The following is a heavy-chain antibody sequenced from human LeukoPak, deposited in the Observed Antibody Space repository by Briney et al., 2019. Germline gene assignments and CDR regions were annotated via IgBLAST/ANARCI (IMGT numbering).Heavy chain of an antibody. D-gene: IGHD3-22*01. CDR2: INQNGTEK. Sequence: GGSLRLSCAVSGFTFSRYWMSWVRQAPGKGLEWVGNINQNGTEKYSVDSVKGRFTISRDNAKNSVYLQMNSLRAEDTAVYYCAKDRSGYSRAYYFDYWGQGTLVTASS. V-gene: IGHV3-7*03. J-gene: IGHJ4*02. CDR3: AKDRSGYSRAYYFDY. CDR1: GFTFSRYW.